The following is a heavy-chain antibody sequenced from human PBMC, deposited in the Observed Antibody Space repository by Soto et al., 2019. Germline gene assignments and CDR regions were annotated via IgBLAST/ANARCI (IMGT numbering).Heavy chain of an antibody. CDR2: IIPILGIA. D-gene: IGHD2-2*01. J-gene: IGHJ3*02. CDR1: GGTFSSYA. V-gene: IGHV1-69*04. CDR3: ARGGYCSSTSCYEDAFDI. Sequence: ASVKVSCKASGGTFSSYAISWVRQAPGQGLEWIGRIIPILGIANYAQKFQGRVTITADKSTSTAYMELSSLRSEDTAVYYCARGGYCSSTSCYEDAFDIWGKGTMVTV.